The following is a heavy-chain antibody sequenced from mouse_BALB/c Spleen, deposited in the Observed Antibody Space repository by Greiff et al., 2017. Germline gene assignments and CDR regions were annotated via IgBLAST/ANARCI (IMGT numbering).Heavy chain of an antibody. CDR2: ISSGGST. D-gene: IGHD1-2*01. CDR1: GFTFSSYA. J-gene: IGHJ3*01. Sequence: DVKLVESGGGLVKPGGSLKLSCAASGFTFSSYAMSWVRQTPEKRLEWVASISSGGSTYYPDSVKGRFTISRDNARNILYLQMSSLRSEDTAMYYCARGAEGGDYYYGYGWFAYWGQGTLVTVSA. CDR3: ARGAEGGDYYYGYGWFAY. V-gene: IGHV5-6-5*01.